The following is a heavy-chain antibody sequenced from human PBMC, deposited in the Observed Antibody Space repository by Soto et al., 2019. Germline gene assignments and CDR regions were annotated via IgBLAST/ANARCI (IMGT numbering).Heavy chain of an antibody. D-gene: IGHD6-19*01. V-gene: IGHV3-30*18. Sequence: QSGGSLRLSCAASGFTFSSYGMHWVRQAPGKGLEWVAVISYDGSNKYYADSVKGRFTISRDNSKNTLYLQMNSLRAEDTAVYYCANGREQWLGSGTDAFDIWGQGTMVTVSS. CDR2: ISYDGSNK. J-gene: IGHJ3*02. CDR3: ANGREQWLGSGTDAFDI. CDR1: GFTFSSYG.